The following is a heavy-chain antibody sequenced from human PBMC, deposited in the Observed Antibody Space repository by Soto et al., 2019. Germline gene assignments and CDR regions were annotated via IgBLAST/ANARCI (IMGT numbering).Heavy chain of an antibody. Sequence: EVQLVESGGGLVQPGGSLRLSCAASGFTFSSYDMHWVRQATGKGLEWVSAIGTAGDTYYPGSVKGRFTISRENAKNSLYLQMNSLRAGDTAVYYCARGMGATGGLDYWGQGTLVTVSS. D-gene: IGHD1-26*01. CDR1: GFTFSSYD. V-gene: IGHV3-13*01. CDR3: ARGMGATGGLDY. CDR2: IGTAGDT. J-gene: IGHJ4*02.